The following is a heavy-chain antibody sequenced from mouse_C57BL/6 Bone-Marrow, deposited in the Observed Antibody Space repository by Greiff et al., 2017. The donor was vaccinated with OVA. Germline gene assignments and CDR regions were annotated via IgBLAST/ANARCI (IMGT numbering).Heavy chain of an antibody. CDR2: ISDGGSYT. CDR1: GFTFSSYA. V-gene: IGHV5-4*01. CDR3: ARGRRGITVVEGHYYFDD. D-gene: IGHD1-1*01. Sequence: EVQRVESGGGLVKPGGSLKLSCAASGFTFSSYAMSWVRQTPEKRLEWVATISDGGSYTYYPDNVKGRFTITRDNAKNNLYLQMSQLKSEDTAMYYSARGRRGITVVEGHYYFDDWGQGTTLTVST. J-gene: IGHJ2*01.